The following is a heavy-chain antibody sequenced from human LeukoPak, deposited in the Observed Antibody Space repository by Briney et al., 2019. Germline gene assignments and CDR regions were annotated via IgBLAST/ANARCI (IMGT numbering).Heavy chain of an antibody. V-gene: IGHV3-30*02. Sequence: PGGSLRLSCAASGFTFSSYGMHWVRQAPGKGLEWVAFIRYDGSNKYYADSVKGRFTISRDNSKNTLYLQMNSLRAEDTAVYYCAKDASSDYYYYGMDVWGQGTTVTVSS. D-gene: IGHD2-2*01. CDR2: IRYDGSNK. J-gene: IGHJ6*02. CDR1: GFTFSSYG. CDR3: AKDASSDYYYYGMDV.